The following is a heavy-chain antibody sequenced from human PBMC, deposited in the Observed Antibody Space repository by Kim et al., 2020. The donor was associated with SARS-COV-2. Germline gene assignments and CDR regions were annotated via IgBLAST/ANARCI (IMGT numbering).Heavy chain of an antibody. V-gene: IGHV3-30*12. Sequence: GGSLRLSCAASGFIFSSYGMHWVRQSPDRGLEWVAVIYHDGSNKYYADSVKGRFTISRDNSMGLLYLQMNSLRADDTAVYYCAREKYSRSWYYFDFWGQGTPVTVSS. CDR1: GFIFSSYG. D-gene: IGHD6-13*01. J-gene: IGHJ4*02. CDR2: IYHDGSNK. CDR3: AREKYSRSWYYFDF.